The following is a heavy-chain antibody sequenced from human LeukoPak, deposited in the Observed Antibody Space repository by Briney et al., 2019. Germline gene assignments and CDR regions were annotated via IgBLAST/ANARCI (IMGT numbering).Heavy chain of an antibody. CDR2: ISANNGNT. V-gene: IGHV1-18*01. Sequence: EASVKVSCKASGYTFSNYGISWVRQAPGQGLEWMGWISANNGNTNYAQKFQGRVTMTRDTPTDTVYMELSSLRTEDTAVYYCASVYLYGMDVWGQGTTVTVSS. CDR1: GYTFSNYG. D-gene: IGHD2-8*01. J-gene: IGHJ6*02. CDR3: ASVYLYGMDV.